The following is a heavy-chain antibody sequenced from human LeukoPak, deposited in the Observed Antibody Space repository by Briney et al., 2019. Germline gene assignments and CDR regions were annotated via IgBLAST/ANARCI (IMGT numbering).Heavy chain of an antibody. CDR1: SGSDNLGGFY. CDR3: ARGLKSQLWLF. D-gene: IGHD5-18*01. V-gene: IGHV4-31*03. CDR2: IFSNGGT. J-gene: IGHJ4*02. Sequence: SDTLSLTCSVSSGSDNLGGFYLSWIRQHPGKGLEWLGYIFSNGGTNYNPSLESRLSISGDSSKTQFSLRLTSVSAADTAVYYCARGLKSQLWLFWGQGTLVTVSS.